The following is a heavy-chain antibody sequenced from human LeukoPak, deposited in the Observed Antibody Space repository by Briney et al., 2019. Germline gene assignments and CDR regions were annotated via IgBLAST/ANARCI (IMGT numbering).Heavy chain of an antibody. J-gene: IGHJ4*02. CDR3: ATALRPYDPVDY. V-gene: IGHV3-9*01. CDR2: ISWNSGSI. Sequence: HPGRSLRLSCAASGFTFDDYAMHWVRQAPGKGLEWVSGISWNSGSIGYADSVKGRFTISRDNAKNSLYLQMNSLRAEDTAVYYCATALRPYDPVDYWGQGTLVTVSS. CDR1: GFTFDDYA. D-gene: IGHD5-12*01.